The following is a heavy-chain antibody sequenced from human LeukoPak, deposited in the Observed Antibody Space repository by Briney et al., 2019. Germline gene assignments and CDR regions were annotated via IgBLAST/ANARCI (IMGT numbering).Heavy chain of an antibody. CDR1: GGTFSSYA. CDR3: ARALPHRRLMDTTMEQHWFDP. J-gene: IGHJ5*02. CDR2: IIPIFGTA. V-gene: IGHV1-69*06. Sequence: ASVKVSCKASGGTFSSYAISWVRQAPGQGLGWMGGIIPIFGTASYAQKFQGRVTITADKSTSTAYMELSSLRSEDTAMYYCARALPHRRLMDTTMEQHWFDPWGQGTLVTVSS. D-gene: IGHD5-18*01.